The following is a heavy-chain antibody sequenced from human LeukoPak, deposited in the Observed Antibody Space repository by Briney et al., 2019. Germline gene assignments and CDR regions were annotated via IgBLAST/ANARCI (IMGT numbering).Heavy chain of an antibody. D-gene: IGHD2-2*01. Sequence: PSETLSLTCTVSGGSVSSGSYYWSWIRQPPGTGLEWIGYIYYSGSTNYNPSLKSRVTISVDTSKNQFSLKLSSVTAADTAVYYCAVGGYCSSTSCYVPQYGMDVWGKGTTITVSS. CDR3: AVGGYCSSTSCYVPQYGMDV. CDR2: IYYSGST. V-gene: IGHV4-61*01. J-gene: IGHJ6*04. CDR1: GGSVSSGSYY.